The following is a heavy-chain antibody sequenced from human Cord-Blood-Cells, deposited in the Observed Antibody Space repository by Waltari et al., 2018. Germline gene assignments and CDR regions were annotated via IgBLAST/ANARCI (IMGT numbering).Heavy chain of an antibody. V-gene: IGHV4-34*01. J-gene: IGHJ4*02. Sequence: QVQLQQWGAGLLKPSETLSLTCAVYGGSFSGYYWSWIRQPPGNGLEWIGEINHSGSTNYNPSLKSRVSISVDTSKNQFSLKLSSVTAADTAVYYCARGPDLLFGELYFDYWGQGTLVTVSS. CDR2: INHSGST. D-gene: IGHD3-10*01. CDR3: ARGPDLLFGELYFDY. CDR1: GGSFSGYY.